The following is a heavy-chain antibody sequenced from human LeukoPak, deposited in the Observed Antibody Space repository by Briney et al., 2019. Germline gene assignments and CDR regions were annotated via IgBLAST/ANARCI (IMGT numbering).Heavy chain of an antibody. V-gene: IGHV3-23*01. CDR3: AKPGYYDFWSGYYFDY. CDR2: ISGSGGST. CDR1: GFTFSSYA. J-gene: IGHJ4*02. Sequence: PGGSLRLSCAASGFTFSSYAMSWVRQGPGKGLEWVSAISGSGGSTYYADSVKGRFTISRDKSKNTLYLQMNSLRAEDTAVYYCAKPGYYDFWSGYYFDYWGQGTLVTVSS. D-gene: IGHD3-3*01.